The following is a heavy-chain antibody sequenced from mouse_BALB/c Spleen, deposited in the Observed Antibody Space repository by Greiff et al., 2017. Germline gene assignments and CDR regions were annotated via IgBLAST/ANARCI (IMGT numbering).Heavy chain of an antibody. V-gene: IGHV5-6-2*01. J-gene: IGHJ3*01. CDR3: ARQMNGWFAY. CDR1: GFTFSSYY. Sequence: EVKLVESGGGLVKLGGSLKLSCAASGFTFSSYYMSWVRQTPEKRLELVAAINSNGGSTYYPDTVKGRFTISRDNAKNTLYLQMSSLKSEDTALYYCARQMNGWFAYWGQGTLVTVSA. CDR2: INSNGGST.